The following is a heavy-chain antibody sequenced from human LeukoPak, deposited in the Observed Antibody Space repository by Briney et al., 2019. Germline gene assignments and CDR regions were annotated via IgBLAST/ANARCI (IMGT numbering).Heavy chain of an antibody. CDR1: GYSFTSYW. CDR2: IYPGDSDT. Sequence: GESLKISCKGSGYSFTSYWIGWVRQMPGKGLEWMGIIYPGDSDTRYSPSFQGQVTISADKSISTAYLQWSSLKASDTAMYYCARPVEMATMDDAFDIWGQGTMVTVSS. J-gene: IGHJ3*02. CDR3: ARPVEMATMDDAFDI. D-gene: IGHD5-24*01. V-gene: IGHV5-51*01.